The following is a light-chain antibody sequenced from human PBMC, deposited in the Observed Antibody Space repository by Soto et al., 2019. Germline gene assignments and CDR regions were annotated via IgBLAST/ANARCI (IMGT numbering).Light chain of an antibody. CDR3: QQYGSSGT. CDR1: QSVSNNY. CDR2: GAS. J-gene: IGKJ1*01. Sequence: EIVLTQSPGTLSLSPGERATLSCRASQSVSNNYLAWYQQKPGQAPRLLIYGASNRATGIPERFSGSGSGTSFTITISRLEPEDFAVYYWQQYGSSGTFGQGNKVESK. V-gene: IGKV3-20*01.